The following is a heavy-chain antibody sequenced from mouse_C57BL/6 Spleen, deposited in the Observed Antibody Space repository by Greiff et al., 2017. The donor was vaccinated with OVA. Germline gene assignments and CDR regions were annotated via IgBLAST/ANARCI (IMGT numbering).Heavy chain of an antibody. CDR2: IDPSDSYT. D-gene: IGHD1-1*01. CDR3: ARAVLLRSPYAMDY. Sequence: QVQLQQPGAELVKPGASVKLSCKASGYTFTSYWMQWVKQRPGQGLEWIGEIDPSDSYTNYNQKFKGKATLTVDTSSSTAYMQLRSLTSADSAVYYCARAVLLRSPYAMDYWGQGTSVTVSS. J-gene: IGHJ4*01. V-gene: IGHV1-50*01. CDR1: GYTFTSYW.